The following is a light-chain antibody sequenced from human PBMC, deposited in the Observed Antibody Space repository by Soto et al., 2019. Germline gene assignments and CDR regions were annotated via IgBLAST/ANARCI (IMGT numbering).Light chain of an antibody. CDR2: GAS. V-gene: IGKV3-20*01. CDR3: QQYGSSPLT. CDR1: QSVTSSY. J-gene: IGKJ4*01. Sequence: EIVLTQSPGTLSLSPGETATLSCRASQSVTSSYLAWYQQKPGQAPRLLIYGASSRATGIPDRFSGSESGTDFTLIINKLDPEDFAVYYCQQYGSSPLTFGGGTKVEIK.